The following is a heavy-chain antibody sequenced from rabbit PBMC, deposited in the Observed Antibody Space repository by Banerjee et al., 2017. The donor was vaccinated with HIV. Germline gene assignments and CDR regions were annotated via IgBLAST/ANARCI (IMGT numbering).Heavy chain of an antibody. CDR3: ARDGVYTGPDYDL. CDR1: GFSFSSISSDYW. Sequence: QEQLEESGGGLVKPEGSLTLTCTASGFSFSSISSDYWMCWVRQAPGKGLEWIACIYAGSDVATWYASWAKDRFSISKPSSTTVTLQMTSLTAADMATYFCARDGVYTGPDYDLWGPGTLVTVS. CDR2: IYAGSDVAT. J-gene: IGHJ6*01. V-gene: IGHV1S45*01. D-gene: IGHD4-2*01.